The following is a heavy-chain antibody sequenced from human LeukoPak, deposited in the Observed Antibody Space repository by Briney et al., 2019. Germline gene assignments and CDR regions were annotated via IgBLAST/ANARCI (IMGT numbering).Heavy chain of an antibody. V-gene: IGHV5-51*01. D-gene: IGHD3-3*01. CDR3: ASGITIFGVKGGYFDY. CDR1: GYSFTSYW. J-gene: IGHJ4*02. CDR2: IYPGDSDT. Sequence: GESLKISCKGSGYSFTSYWIGWVRQMPGKGLEWMGIIYPGDSDTRYSPSFQGQVTISADKSISTAYLQWSSLKASDTAMYYCASGITIFGVKGGYFDYWGQGTLVTVSS.